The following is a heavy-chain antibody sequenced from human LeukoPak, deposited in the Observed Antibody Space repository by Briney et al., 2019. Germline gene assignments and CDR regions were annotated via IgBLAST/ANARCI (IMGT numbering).Heavy chain of an antibody. J-gene: IGHJ5*02. D-gene: IGHD6-13*01. Sequence: ASVKVSCKVSGYTLTELSMHWVRQAPGKGLEWMGGFDPEDGETIYAQKFQGRVTMTEDTSTDTAYMALSSLRSEDTAVYYCATDLSAAGSNWFDPWGQGTLVTVSS. CDR1: GYTLTELS. V-gene: IGHV1-24*01. CDR3: ATDLSAAGSNWFDP. CDR2: FDPEDGET.